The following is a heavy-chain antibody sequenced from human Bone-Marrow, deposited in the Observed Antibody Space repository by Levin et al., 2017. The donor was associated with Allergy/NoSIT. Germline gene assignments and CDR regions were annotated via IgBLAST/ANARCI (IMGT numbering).Heavy chain of an antibody. CDR2: INAGNGNT. CDR1: GYTFTSYA. CDR3: ARFSSGKYYFDY. Sequence: ASVKVSCKASGYTFTSYAMHWVRQAPGQRLEWMGWINAGNGNTKYSQKFQGRVTITRDTSASTAYMELSSLRSEDTAVYYCARFSSGKYYFDYWGQGTLVTVSS. D-gene: IGHD6-19*01. V-gene: IGHV1-3*01. J-gene: IGHJ4*02.